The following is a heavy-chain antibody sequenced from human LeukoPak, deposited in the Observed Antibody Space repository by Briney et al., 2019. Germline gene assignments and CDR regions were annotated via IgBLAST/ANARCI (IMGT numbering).Heavy chain of an antibody. CDR2: TSGSGTHT. D-gene: IGHD6-19*01. V-gene: IGHV3-23*01. CDR1: GFTFSNYA. J-gene: IGHJ5*02. Sequence: PGGSLRLSCAASGFTFSNYAMSWVRQAPGKGLEWVSATSGSGTHTYYADSVKGRFTLSRDNSKNMVYLQMNSLRAADTAVYYCAKVADSGLGFWVFNPWGQGTRVTVPS. CDR3: AKVADSGLGFWVFNP.